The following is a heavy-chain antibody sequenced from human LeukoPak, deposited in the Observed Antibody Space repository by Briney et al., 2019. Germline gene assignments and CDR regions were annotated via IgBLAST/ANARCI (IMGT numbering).Heavy chain of an antibody. Sequence: GGSLRLSCAASGFTFSTYAMSWVRQAPGKGLEWVSAISGGGATSYYADSVEGRFTISRDNFKNTLYVQMNSLRAEDTAVYYCAKDGSSGIAATADAFDIWGQGTMVTVSS. CDR1: GFTFSTYA. CDR3: AKDGSSGIAATADAFDI. J-gene: IGHJ3*02. D-gene: IGHD6-13*01. CDR2: ISGGGATS. V-gene: IGHV3-23*01.